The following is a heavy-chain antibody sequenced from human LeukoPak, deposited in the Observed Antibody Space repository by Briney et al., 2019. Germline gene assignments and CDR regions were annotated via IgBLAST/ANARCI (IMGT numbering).Heavy chain of an antibody. Sequence: ASVKVSCKASGYTFTSYDINWVRQAPGQGLEWMGWMNPNSGNTGYAQKFQGRVTMTRNTSISTAYMELSSLRSEDTAVYYCARGQFRYYYGSGRRTRVGWFDPWGQGTLVTVSS. J-gene: IGHJ5*02. V-gene: IGHV1-8*01. CDR1: GYTFTSYD. CDR3: ARGQFRYYYGSGRRTRVGWFDP. D-gene: IGHD3-10*01. CDR2: MNPNSGNT.